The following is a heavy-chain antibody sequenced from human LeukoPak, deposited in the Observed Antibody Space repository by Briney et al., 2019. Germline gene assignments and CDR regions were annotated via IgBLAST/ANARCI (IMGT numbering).Heavy chain of an antibody. CDR3: ARVDIVVVPAATYYYYMDV. J-gene: IGHJ6*03. V-gene: IGHV1-2*02. D-gene: IGHD2-2*03. Sequence: ASVKVSCKASGYTFTGYYMHWVRQAPGQGLEWMGWINPNSGGTNYAQKLQGRVTMTTDTSTSTAYMELRSLRSDDTAVYYCARVDIVVVPAATYYYYMDVWGKGTTVTISS. CDR1: GYTFTGYY. CDR2: INPNSGGT.